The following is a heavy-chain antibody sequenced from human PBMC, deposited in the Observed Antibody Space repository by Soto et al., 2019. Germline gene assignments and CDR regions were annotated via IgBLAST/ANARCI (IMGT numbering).Heavy chain of an antibody. D-gene: IGHD6-19*01. J-gene: IGHJ4*02. CDR3: ASRPYSSGWHYYFDY. CDR2: IIPIFGTA. Sequence: QVQLVQSGSEVKKPGSSVKVSCKASGGTFSSYAISWVRQAPGQGLEWMGGIIPIFGTANYAQKFQGRVTIHADESTSTAYMELSSLRSEDTAVYYCASRPYSSGWHYYFDYWGQGTLVTVSS. CDR1: GGTFSSYA. V-gene: IGHV1-69*01.